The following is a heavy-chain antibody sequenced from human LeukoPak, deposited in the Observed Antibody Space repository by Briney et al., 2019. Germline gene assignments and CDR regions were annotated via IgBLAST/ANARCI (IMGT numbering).Heavy chain of an antibody. V-gene: IGHV1-18*01. D-gene: IGHD6-6*01. CDR1: GYTFTSYG. CDR2: ISAYNGNT. Sequence: ASVKVSCKASGYTFTSYGISWVRQAPGQGLEWMGWISAYNGNTNYAQKFQGRVTITADESTSTAYMELSSLRSEDTAVYYCARDGGIAARRPPTRYYYYYYMDVWGKGTTVTVSS. J-gene: IGHJ6*03. CDR3: ARDGGIAARRPPTRYYYYYYMDV.